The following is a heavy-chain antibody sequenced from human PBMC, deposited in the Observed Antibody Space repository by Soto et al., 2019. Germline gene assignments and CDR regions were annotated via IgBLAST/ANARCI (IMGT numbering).Heavy chain of an antibody. CDR3: ARCDGIFGAGGVN. CDR2: INVYNGKT. D-gene: IGHD3-16*01. CDR1: GYIFAHYG. Sequence: QVQLVQSGAEVRKPGASVKVSCKASGYIFAHYGIGWVRQAPGQGLEWMGWINVYNGKTNYAQNFRGRVTMTTDTSTSTAYLDLRSLTSDDTGVYYCARCDGIFGAGGVNWGQGALVTVSS. J-gene: IGHJ4*02. V-gene: IGHV1-18*01.